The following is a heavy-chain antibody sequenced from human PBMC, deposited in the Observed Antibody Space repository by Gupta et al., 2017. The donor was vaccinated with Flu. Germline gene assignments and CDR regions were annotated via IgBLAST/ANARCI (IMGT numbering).Heavy chain of an antibody. CDR1: GRSISSSSYY. CDR3: ARPNSYSYYGMDV. V-gene: IGHV4-39*02. Sequence: QLQLQDSGPGLVKPSETLSLTCTISGRSISSSSYYWAWICQPPGKGLEWVGSIYYTGSTYYNPSLKSRLTISADKSKNHFSLRLRSVTAADTAVYYCARPNSYSYYGMDVWGQGTTVTVSS. J-gene: IGHJ6*02. D-gene: IGHD2/OR15-2a*01. CDR2: IYYTGST.